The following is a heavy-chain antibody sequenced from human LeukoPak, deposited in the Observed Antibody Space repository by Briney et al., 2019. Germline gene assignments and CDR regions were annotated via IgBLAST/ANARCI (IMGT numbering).Heavy chain of an antibody. V-gene: IGHV3-15*01. Sequence: GGSLRLSCAASGFTFSNAWMNWVRQAPGKGLEWVGRIKNKIASGTTDYAAPVKGRFTISRDDSKNTLFLQMNSLKTEDTAMYYCTTNVAFEIWGQGTMVTVS. CDR2: IKNKIASGTT. CDR3: TTNVAFEI. CDR1: GFTFSNAW. J-gene: IGHJ3*02.